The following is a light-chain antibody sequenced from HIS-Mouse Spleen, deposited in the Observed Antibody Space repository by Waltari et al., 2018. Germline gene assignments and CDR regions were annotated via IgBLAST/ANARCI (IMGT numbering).Light chain of an antibody. CDR3: QQYYSTLPYT. J-gene: IGKJ2*01. V-gene: IGKV3-15*01. CDR1: QSVSSN. CDR2: GAS. Sequence: EIVMTQSPATLSVSPGERATLSCRASQSVSSNLAWYQQKPGQAPRLLIYGASTRATGIPARFSGSGSGTEFTLTISSLQAEDVAVYYCQQYYSTLPYTFGQGTKLEIK.